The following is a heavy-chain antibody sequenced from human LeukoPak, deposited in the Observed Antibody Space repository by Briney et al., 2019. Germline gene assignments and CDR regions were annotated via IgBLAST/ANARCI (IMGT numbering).Heavy chain of an antibody. Sequence: PSETLSLTCTVSGGSISSYYWSWIRQPPGKGLEWIGYIYYSGSTNYNPSLKIRVTISVDTSKNQFSLKLSSVTAADTAVYYCARLTLYCSSAGCTENGFDPWGQGTLVTVSS. CDR1: GGSISSYY. CDR3: ARLTLYCSSAGCTENGFDP. V-gene: IGHV4-59*08. CDR2: IYYSGST. J-gene: IGHJ5*02. D-gene: IGHD2-2*01.